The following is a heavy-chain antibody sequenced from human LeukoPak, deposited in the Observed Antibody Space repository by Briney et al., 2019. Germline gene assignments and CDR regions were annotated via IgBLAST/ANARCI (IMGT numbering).Heavy chain of an antibody. D-gene: IGHD6-13*01. Sequence: ASVKVSCKASGGTFSSYAISWVRQAPGQGLEWMGGIIPIFGTANYAQKFQGRVTITADESTSTAYMELSSLRSEDMAVYYCARGPEQQLVYYFDYWGQGTLVTVSS. CDR2: IIPIFGTA. CDR1: GGTFSSYA. J-gene: IGHJ4*02. V-gene: IGHV1-69*13. CDR3: ARGPEQQLVYYFDY.